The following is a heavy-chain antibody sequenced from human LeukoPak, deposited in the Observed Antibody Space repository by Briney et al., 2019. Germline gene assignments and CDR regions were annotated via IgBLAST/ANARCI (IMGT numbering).Heavy chain of an antibody. CDR2: MSPGGDIR. Sequence: AESLTLACSASGFSFSSYFIHCVRQPPAEVLEWVAVMSPGGDIRLYTDSVKGRFTISRDNSKHTLYLQMNSLRVEDTAVYYCARDPIPGGPDYLDYWGEGTRVSVSS. J-gene: IGHJ4*02. CDR1: GFSFSSYF. V-gene: IGHV3-30-3*01. CDR3: ARDPIPGGPDYLDY. D-gene: IGHD4-23*01.